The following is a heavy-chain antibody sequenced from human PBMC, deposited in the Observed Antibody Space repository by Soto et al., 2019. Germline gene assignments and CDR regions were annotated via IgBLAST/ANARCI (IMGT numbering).Heavy chain of an antibody. CDR1: GYTFNDYG. V-gene: IGHV1-18*01. J-gene: IGHJ2*01. CDR3: ARCYCSVGSCYTCWHFDL. D-gene: IGHD2-15*01. CDR2: IGPYEGVT. Sequence: QVPLVQSGAEVKKPGASVRVSCKASGYTFNDYGISWVRQAPAQGLEWMGWIGPYEGVTNHAQTFQGRVTMTVDTSTTTADMELRSLRSDDTALYYCARCYCSVGSCYTCWHFDLWGPGTLVTVTA.